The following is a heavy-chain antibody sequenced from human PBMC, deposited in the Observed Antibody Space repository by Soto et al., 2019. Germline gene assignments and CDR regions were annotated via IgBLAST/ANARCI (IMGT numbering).Heavy chain of an antibody. J-gene: IGHJ4*02. D-gene: IGHD3-22*01. Sequence: GGSLRLSCAASGFTFSSYAMHWVRQAPGKGLEWVAVISYDGSNKYYADSVKGRFTISRDNSKNTLYLQMNSLRAEDTAVYYCARAQGYYDSSGYWTLDYWGQGTLVTVSS. CDR3: ARAQGYYDSSGYWTLDY. CDR2: ISYDGSNK. CDR1: GFTFSSYA. V-gene: IGHV3-30-3*01.